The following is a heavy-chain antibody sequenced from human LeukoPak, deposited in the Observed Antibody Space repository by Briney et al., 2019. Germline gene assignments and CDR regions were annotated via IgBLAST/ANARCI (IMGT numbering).Heavy chain of an antibody. CDR3: ARDWVYGGNRAFDI. V-gene: IGHV3-21*01. J-gene: IGHJ3*02. CDR1: GFTSSSYS. Sequence: GGSLRLSCAASGFTSSSYSMNWGRQAPGKGLEWVSSISSSSSNIYYADSVKGRFTISRDNAKNSLYLQMNSLRAEDTAVYYCARDWVYGGNRAFDICGQGTMVTVSS. D-gene: IGHD4-23*01. CDR2: ISSSSSNI.